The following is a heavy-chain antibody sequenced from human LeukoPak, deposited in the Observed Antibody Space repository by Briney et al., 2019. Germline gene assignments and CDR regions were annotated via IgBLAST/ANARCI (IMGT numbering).Heavy chain of an antibody. CDR3: ARGTQAKDSSGYYYYYYGMDV. CDR2: IYSGGST. J-gene: IGHJ6*02. CDR1: GFTVSSNY. Sequence: PGGSLRLSCAASGFTVSSNYMSWVRQAPGKGLEWVSVIYSGGSTYYADSVKGRFPISRDNSKNTLYLQMNSLRAEDTAVYYCARGTQAKDSSGYYYYYYGMDVWGQGTTVTVSS. V-gene: IGHV3-66*01. D-gene: IGHD3-22*01.